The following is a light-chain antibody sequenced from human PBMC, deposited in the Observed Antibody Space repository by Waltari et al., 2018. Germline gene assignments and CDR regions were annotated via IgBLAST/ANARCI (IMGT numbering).Light chain of an antibody. J-gene: IGLJ2*01. CDR3: TSYTNTNTVL. CDR1: SSDVVAYNH. CDR2: DVT. V-gene: IGLV2-14*01. Sequence: QSALTQPASASGSPGQSITISCTGTSSDVVAYNHVSWYQQHPGKAPYLLIYDVTRWPSGISNRSSGSNSGNTASLTISGLQAEDEADYYCTSYTNTNTVLFGGGTKVTVL.